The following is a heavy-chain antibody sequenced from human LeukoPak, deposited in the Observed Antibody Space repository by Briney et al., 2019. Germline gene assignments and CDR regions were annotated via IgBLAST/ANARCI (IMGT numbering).Heavy chain of an antibody. J-gene: IGHJ2*01. CDR3: AGHPPHYGDYWYFDL. D-gene: IGHD4-17*01. CDR1: GGSISSSSYY. V-gene: IGHV4-39*01. Sequence: SETLSLTCTVSGGSISSSSYYWGWIRQPPGKGLEWIGSIYYSGSTYYNPSLKSRVTISVDTSKNQFSLKLSSVTAADTAVYYCAGHPPHYGDYWYFDLWGRGTLVTVSS. CDR2: IYYSGST.